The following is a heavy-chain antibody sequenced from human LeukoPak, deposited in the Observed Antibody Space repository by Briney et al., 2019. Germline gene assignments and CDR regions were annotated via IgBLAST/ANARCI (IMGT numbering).Heavy chain of an antibody. CDR2: INSNTGGT. Sequence: ASVKVSCKASGYIFTGYYMHWVRQAPGQGPEWMGWINSNTGGTNYAQKFQGRITMTRDTSISTAYMELSRLSSDDTAVYYCARGHYTNYYMDVWGKGTTVTVSS. D-gene: IGHD2-2*02. CDR1: GYIFTGYY. V-gene: IGHV1-2*02. J-gene: IGHJ6*03. CDR3: ARGHYTNYYMDV.